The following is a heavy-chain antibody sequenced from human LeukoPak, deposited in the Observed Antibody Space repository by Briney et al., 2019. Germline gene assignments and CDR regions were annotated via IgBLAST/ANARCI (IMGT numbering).Heavy chain of an antibody. D-gene: IGHD3-10*01. CDR3: ARGKPSYGSGTFYRPLEPNYMDV. CDR1: GGSLSSYY. Sequence: SETLSLTCTVSGGSLSSYYWSWIRQPPGKGLEWIGYIYYSGSTNYNPSLKSRVTISVDTSKNQFSLKLSSVTAADTAVYYCARGKPSYGSGTFYRPLEPNYMDVWGKGTTVTVSS. J-gene: IGHJ6*03. CDR2: IYYSGST. V-gene: IGHV4-59*08.